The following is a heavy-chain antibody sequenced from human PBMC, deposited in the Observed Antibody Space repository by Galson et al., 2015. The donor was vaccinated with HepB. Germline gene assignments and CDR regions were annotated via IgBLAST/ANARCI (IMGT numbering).Heavy chain of an antibody. CDR2: IYHSGST. Sequence: TLSFTCAVSGGSISSGGYSWSWIRQPPGKGLEWIGYIYHSGSTYYNPSLKSRVTISVDTSKNQFSLKLSSVTAADTAVYYCARVRTWGGARHAWFDYWGQGTLVTVSS. CDR3: ARVRTWGGARHAWFDY. J-gene: IGHJ4*02. CDR1: GGSISSGGYS. D-gene: IGHD3-16*01. V-gene: IGHV4-30-2*05.